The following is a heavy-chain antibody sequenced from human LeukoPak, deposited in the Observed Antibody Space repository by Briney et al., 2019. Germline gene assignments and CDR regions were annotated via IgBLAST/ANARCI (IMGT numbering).Heavy chain of an antibody. CDR1: GYTLTELS. Sequence: GASVKVSCKVSGYTLTELSMHWVRQAPGKGLEWMGGFDPEDGETIYAQKFQGRVTMTEDTSTDTAYMELRSLRSDDTAVYYCAREADFWSGYANDYGMDVWGQGTTVTVSS. CDR2: FDPEDGET. V-gene: IGHV1-24*01. D-gene: IGHD3-3*01. J-gene: IGHJ6*02. CDR3: AREADFWSGYANDYGMDV.